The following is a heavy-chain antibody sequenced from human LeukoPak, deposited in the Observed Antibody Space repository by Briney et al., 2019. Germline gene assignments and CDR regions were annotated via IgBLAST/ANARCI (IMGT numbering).Heavy chain of an antibody. D-gene: IGHD3-10*01. Sequence: SGGSLRLSCAASGFTFSSFWMHWVRQAPGKGLVWVSRVNTDGSSTSYADSVKGRFTISRDNSKNTLYFQMNSLRAEDTAVYYCARDGGFGELLSWGQGTLVTVSS. J-gene: IGHJ5*02. CDR1: GFTFSSFW. CDR3: ARDGGFGELLS. CDR2: VNTDGSST. V-gene: IGHV3-74*01.